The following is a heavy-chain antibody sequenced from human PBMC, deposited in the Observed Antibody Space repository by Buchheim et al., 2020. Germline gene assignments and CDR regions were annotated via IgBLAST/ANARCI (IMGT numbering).Heavy chain of an antibody. V-gene: IGHV3-21*01. J-gene: IGHJ4*02. CDR1: GFTFSSYS. CDR3: ARDKSLDFWSGYPLDY. D-gene: IGHD3-3*01. CDR2: ISSSSSYI. Sequence: EVQLLESGGGLVKPGGSLRLSCAASGFTFSSYSMNWVRQAPGKGLEWVSSISSSSSYIYYADSVKGRFTISRDNAKNSLYLQMNSLRAEDTAVYYCARDKSLDFWSGYPLDYWGQGTL.